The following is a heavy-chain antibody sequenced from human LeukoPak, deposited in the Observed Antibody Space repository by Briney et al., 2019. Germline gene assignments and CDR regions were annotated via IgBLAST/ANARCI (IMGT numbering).Heavy chain of an antibody. Sequence: PGGSLRLSCAASGFTFSNYWMPWVRQVPGKGLLWVARIHSDEIITTYADSVRGRFTISRDNARNILYLQMNSLRGEDTAVYYCARVPLINPCTGGTCYYFFDYWGQGTLVTVSS. D-gene: IGHD2-15*01. J-gene: IGHJ4*02. V-gene: IGHV3-74*01. CDR3: ARVPLINPCTGGTCYYFFDY. CDR1: GFTFSNYW. CDR2: IHSDEIIT.